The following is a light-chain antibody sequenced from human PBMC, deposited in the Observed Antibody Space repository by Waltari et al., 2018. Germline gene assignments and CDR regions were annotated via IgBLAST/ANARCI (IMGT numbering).Light chain of an antibody. V-gene: IGLV2-14*03. CDR1: SSDIGAYIF. Sequence: QSALTQPASVSGSPGQPITISCTGTSSDIGAYIFVSCYQKHPGKAPKVMIYDVNNRPSGVSSRFSGSKSGNTASLTISGLQAEDEADYYCSSYTTGSTRYVFGSGTKVTVL. CDR3: SSYTTGSTRYV. CDR2: DVN. J-gene: IGLJ1*01.